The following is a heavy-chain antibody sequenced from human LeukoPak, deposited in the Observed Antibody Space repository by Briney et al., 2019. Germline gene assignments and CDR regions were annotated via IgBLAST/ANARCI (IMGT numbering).Heavy chain of an antibody. CDR3: ARESTDSSSWYSYYYYGMDV. D-gene: IGHD6-13*01. Sequence: GGSLRLSCAASGFTFSSYSMNWVRQAPGKGLEWVSYISSSSSTIYYADSVKGRFTISRDNAKNSLYLQMNSLRAEDTAVYYCARESTDSSSWYSYYYYGMDVWGQGTTVTVSS. V-gene: IGHV3-48*04. CDR2: ISSSSSTI. CDR1: GFTFSSYS. J-gene: IGHJ6*02.